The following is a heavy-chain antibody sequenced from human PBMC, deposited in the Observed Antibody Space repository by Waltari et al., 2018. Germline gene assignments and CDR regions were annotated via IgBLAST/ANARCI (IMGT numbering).Heavy chain of an antibody. J-gene: IGHJ6*02. V-gene: IGHV1-8*03. CDR1: GYTFTSYD. D-gene: IGHD4-17*01. CDR3: ARFPSSTTVTSGHGMDV. Sequence: QVQLVQSGAEVKKPGASVKVSCKASGYTFTSYDINWVRQATGQGLEWMGWMNPNSGNTGYAQQFQCRVTITRNTSISTSYMELSSLRSEDTAVYYCARFPSSTTVTSGHGMDVWGQGTTVTVSS. CDR2: MNPNSGNT.